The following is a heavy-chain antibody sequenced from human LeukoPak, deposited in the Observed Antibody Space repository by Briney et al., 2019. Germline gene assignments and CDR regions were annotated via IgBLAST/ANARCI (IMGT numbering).Heavy chain of an antibody. V-gene: IGHV3-7*04. CDR2: IKQDGSNK. CDR1: GFPFSSYW. Sequence: GGSLRLSCVASGFPFSSYWMTWVRQSPGKGLEWVANIKQDGSNKSYVDSVRRGFIISRANAKNSLYLQMNSLRAEDTAIYYCTRVGYIDEGIDYWGQGPLVTVSS. J-gene: IGHJ4*02. CDR3: TRVGYIDEGIDY. D-gene: IGHD5-24*01.